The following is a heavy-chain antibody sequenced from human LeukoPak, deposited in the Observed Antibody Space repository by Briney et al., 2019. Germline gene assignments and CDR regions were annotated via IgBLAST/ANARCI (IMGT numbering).Heavy chain of an antibody. D-gene: IGHD1-26*01. CDR1: GFIFSSYA. CDR3: AKDTAGELGFDI. V-gene: IGHV3-23*01. J-gene: IGHJ3*02. Sequence: PGGPLRLSCAASGFIFSSYAMSWVRQAPGKGLEWVSGISGSGGGTYYADSVKGRFTISRDNSKSTLYLQMNSLRAEDTAVYYCAKDTAGELGFDIWGQGTMVTVSS. CDR2: ISGSGGGT.